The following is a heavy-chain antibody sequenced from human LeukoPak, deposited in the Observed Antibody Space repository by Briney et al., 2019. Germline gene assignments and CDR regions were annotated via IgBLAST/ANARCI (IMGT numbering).Heavy chain of an antibody. V-gene: IGHV4-30-4*01. D-gene: IGHD5-12*01. Sequence: SQTLSLTCTVSGGSINSGDYYWSWIRQPPGKGLEWIGYIYYSGSTPYNPSLKSRLTISVDTSKNQFSLKLTSVTAADTAVYYCARAPGGLSGYGHFDYWGQGTLVTVSS. J-gene: IGHJ4*02. CDR2: IYYSGST. CDR1: GGSINSGDYY. CDR3: ARAPGGLSGYGHFDY.